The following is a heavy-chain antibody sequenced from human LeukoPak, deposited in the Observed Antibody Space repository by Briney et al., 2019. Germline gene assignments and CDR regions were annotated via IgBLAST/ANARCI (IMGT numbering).Heavy chain of an antibody. CDR1: GFTFSSYS. Sequence: PGGSLRLSCAASGFTFSSYSMNWVRQAPGKGLEWVSSIRSSSSYIYYADSVKGRFTISRDNAKNSLYLQMNSLRAEDTAVYYCARDRSGYYDYWGQGTLVTVSS. J-gene: IGHJ4*02. D-gene: IGHD3-3*01. V-gene: IGHV3-21*01. CDR3: ARDRSGYYDY. CDR2: IRSSSSYI.